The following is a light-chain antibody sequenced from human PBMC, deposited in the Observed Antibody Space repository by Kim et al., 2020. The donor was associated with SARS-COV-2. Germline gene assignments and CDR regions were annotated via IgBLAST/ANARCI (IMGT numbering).Light chain of an antibody. V-gene: IGLV3-1*01. CDR1: KLGDKY. J-gene: IGLJ3*02. CDR2: QNI. CDR3: QAWDSSTGVV. Sequence: VSQGQTASITCSGEKLGDKYACWYQQKPGQSPVLVIYQNIKRPSGIPERFSGSNSGNTATLTISGAQAMDEADYYCQAWDSSTGVVFGGGTQLTVL.